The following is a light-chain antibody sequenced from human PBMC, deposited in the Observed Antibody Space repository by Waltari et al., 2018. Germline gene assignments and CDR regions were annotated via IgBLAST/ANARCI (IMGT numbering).Light chain of an antibody. Sequence: DIQMTQSPSSLSTSVGDRVTISCRASQDITSYLNWYQQKAGKAPKLLITFGSTLQSGVSPRFSGSGSVTDFTLTITNVQPEDSAYYYCQLSYTTPHTFGQGTKVEIK. CDR3: QLSYTTPHT. CDR1: QDITSY. CDR2: FGS. V-gene: IGKV1-39*01. J-gene: IGKJ2*01.